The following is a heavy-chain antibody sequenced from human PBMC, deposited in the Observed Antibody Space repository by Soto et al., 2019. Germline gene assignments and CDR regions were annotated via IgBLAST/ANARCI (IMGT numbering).Heavy chain of an antibody. CDR3: AKVEGWLLDSPNGMLDS. Sequence: QVQLVQSGAEVKKPGASVKVSCKASGYTITNYGISWVRQAPGQGLEWMGWISAHNGNTKYAQNRQGRVIMTIDTSTSTAYMELRSLRSDDTAVYYCAKVEGWLLDSPNGMLDSWGRGTLVTVSS. D-gene: IGHD3-9*01. CDR2: ISAHNGNT. V-gene: IGHV1-18*01. CDR1: GYTITNYG. J-gene: IGHJ4*02.